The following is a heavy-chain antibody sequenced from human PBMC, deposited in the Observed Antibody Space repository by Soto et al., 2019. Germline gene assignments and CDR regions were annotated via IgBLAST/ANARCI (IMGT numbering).Heavy chain of an antibody. Sequence: ASVKVSCKASGYTFTGYYMHWVRQAPGQGLEWMGWINPNSGGTNYAQKFQGWVTMTRDTSISTAYMELSRLRSDDTVVYYCARDLGGIAARSDMDYYGMDVWGQGTTVPVSS. J-gene: IGHJ6*02. CDR1: GYTFTGYY. CDR3: ARDLGGIAARSDMDYYGMDV. CDR2: INPNSGGT. V-gene: IGHV1-2*04. D-gene: IGHD6-6*01.